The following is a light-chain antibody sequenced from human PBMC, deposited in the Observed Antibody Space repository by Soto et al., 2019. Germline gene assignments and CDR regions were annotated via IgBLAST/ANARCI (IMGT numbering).Light chain of an antibody. Sequence: ERVMTHSPATLSVSLWEIATLYCRASQSVGSNLAWYQQKPGQAPRLLIYGASNRATGIPARFSGSVSGTEFTLTLSSLQSEDFAVHYCQQYNNWPPTFGGATKVDIK. V-gene: IGKV3-15*01. CDR1: QSVGSN. J-gene: IGKJ4*01. CDR3: QQYNNWPPT. CDR2: GAS.